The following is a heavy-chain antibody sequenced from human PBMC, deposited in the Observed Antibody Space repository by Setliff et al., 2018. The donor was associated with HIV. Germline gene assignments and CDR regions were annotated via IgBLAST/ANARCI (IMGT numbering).Heavy chain of an antibody. CDR1: GGSISSYY. D-gene: IGHD6-13*01. J-gene: IGHJ4*01. CDR2: IYSSGST. Sequence: PSETLSLTCTVSGGSISSYYWSWIRQPPGKGLEWIGNIYSSGSTNYNPSLKSRVTISVDTSKNQFSLQLTSVTAADTAMYFCARDEGRATGSWWDQSASWYLDYWGHGILVTVSS. CDR3: ARDEGRATGSWWDQSASWYLDY. V-gene: IGHV4-59*12.